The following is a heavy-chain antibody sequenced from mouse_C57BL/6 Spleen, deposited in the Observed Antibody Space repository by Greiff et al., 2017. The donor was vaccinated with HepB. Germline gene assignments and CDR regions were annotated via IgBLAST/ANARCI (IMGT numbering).Heavy chain of an antibody. J-gene: IGHJ4*01. CDR3: ARPAIYCGYDVAMDY. V-gene: IGHV3-6*01. Sequence: EVQLKESGPGLVKPSQSLSLTCSVTGYSITSGYYWNWIRQFPGNKLEWMGYISYDGSNNYNPSLKNRISITRDTSKNQFFLKLNSVTTEDTATYYCARPAIYCGYDVAMDYWGQGTSVTVSS. D-gene: IGHD2-2*01. CDR2: ISYDGSN. CDR1: GYSITSGYY.